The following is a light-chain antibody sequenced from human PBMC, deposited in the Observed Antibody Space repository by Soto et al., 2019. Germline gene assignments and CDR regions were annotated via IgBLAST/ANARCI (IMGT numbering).Light chain of an antibody. V-gene: IGKV3-20*01. J-gene: IGKJ5*01. CDR2: GAS. Sequence: VLTQSPGTLSLSPGDRATLSCRAGQTVSITYLTWYQQKPGQAPRLLIFGASKRATGIPDRFSGSGSGRDFTLTISGLEPEDFAVYYCQQYGSSPLISFGQGTRLEIK. CDR1: QTVSITY. CDR3: QQYGSSPLIS.